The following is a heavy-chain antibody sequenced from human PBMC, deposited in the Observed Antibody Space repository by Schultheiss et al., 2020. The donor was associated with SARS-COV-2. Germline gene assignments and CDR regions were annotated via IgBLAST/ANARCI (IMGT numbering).Heavy chain of an antibody. CDR3: TRVVPAAIHPGDY. CDR2: IRSKAYGGTT. V-gene: IGHV3-49*04. D-gene: IGHD2-2*02. CDR1: GFTFSSYA. Sequence: GESLKISCAASGFTFSSYAMHWVRQAPGKGLEWVGFIRSKAYGGTTEYAASVKGRFTISRDDSKSIAYLQMNSLKTEDTAVYYCTRVVPAAIHPGDYWGQGTLVTVSS. J-gene: IGHJ4*02.